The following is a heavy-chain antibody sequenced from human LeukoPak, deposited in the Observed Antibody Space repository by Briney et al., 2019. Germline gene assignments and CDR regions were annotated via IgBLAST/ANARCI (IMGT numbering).Heavy chain of an antibody. CDR1: GFTFSSYS. V-gene: IGHV3-21*01. D-gene: IGHD1-14*01. Sequence: SPGGSLRLSCAASGFTFSSYSMNWVRQAPGKGLEWVSSISSSSSYIYYADSVKGRFTISRDNAKSSLYLQMNSLRAEDTAVYYCARVPPRSQNLRYFDLWGRGTLVTVSS. CDR2: ISSSSSYI. J-gene: IGHJ2*01. CDR3: ARVPPRSQNLRYFDL.